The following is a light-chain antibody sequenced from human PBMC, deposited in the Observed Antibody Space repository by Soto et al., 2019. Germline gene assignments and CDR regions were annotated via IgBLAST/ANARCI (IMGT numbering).Light chain of an antibody. CDR3: RQRSNR. Sequence: EIVLTQSPATLSLSPGDRAVLYCRASQSVSRSLTWYQHKPGQAPRLLIYDASTRVTGIPRRFSGSGSGTDFTLTSSSLEPEDFAVYCCRQRSNRFGGGTKGEIK. CDR1: QSVSRS. V-gene: IGKV3-11*01. J-gene: IGKJ4*01. CDR2: DAS.